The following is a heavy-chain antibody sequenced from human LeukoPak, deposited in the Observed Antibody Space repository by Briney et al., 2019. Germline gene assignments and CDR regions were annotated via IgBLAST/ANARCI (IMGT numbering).Heavy chain of an antibody. J-gene: IGHJ3*02. CDR2: INYSGST. CDR3: ARDRKSYYDSSGDAFDI. CDR1: GGSFSGYY. D-gene: IGHD3-22*01. V-gene: IGHV4-34*01. Sequence: PSETLSLTCAVYGGSFSGYYWSWIRQPPGKGLKWIGEINYSGSTNYNPSLKSRVTISVDTSKNQFSLKLSSVTAVDTAVYYCARDRKSYYDSSGDAFDIWGQGTMVTVSS.